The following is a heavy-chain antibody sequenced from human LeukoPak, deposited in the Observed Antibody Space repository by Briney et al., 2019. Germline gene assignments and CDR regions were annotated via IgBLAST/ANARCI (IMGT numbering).Heavy chain of an antibody. CDR1: SGSIGSSSNY. V-gene: IGHV4-39*01. CDR3: ARASFNVVFGNWFDP. D-gene: IGHD2-8*01. J-gene: IGHJ5*02. Sequence: SETLSLTCTVSSGSIGSSSNYWGWIRQAPGKGLEWIGNVYYSGSTFYNPSLKSRVTISVDTSKNQFSLKLRSVTAADTAIYYCARASFNVVFGNWFDPCGQGTLGTVSS. CDR2: VYYSGST.